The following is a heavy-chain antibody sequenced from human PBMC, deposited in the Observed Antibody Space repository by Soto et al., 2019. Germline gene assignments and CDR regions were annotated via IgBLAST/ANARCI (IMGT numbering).Heavy chain of an antibody. CDR2: GSYSGTT. CDR3: ARGATVTQFDY. D-gene: IGHD4-17*01. J-gene: IGHJ4*02. V-gene: IGHV4-61*01. CDR1: GVSVSSGSFY. Sequence: SETLSLTCTVSGVSVSSGSFYWAWIRQPPGKGLEWIGFGSYSGTTNYKPSLKSRVTISVDTSRSQISLEVSSLTAADTAVYYCARGATVTQFDYWGRGTLVTVSS.